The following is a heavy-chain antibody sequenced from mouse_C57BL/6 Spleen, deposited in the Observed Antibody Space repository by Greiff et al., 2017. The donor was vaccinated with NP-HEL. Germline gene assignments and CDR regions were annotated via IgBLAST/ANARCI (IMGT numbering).Heavy chain of an antibody. Sequence: EVKLMESGGGLVQPGGSLKLSCAASGFTFSDYYMYWVRQTPEKRLEWVAYISNGGGSTYYPDTVKGRFTISRDNAKNTLYLQMSRLKSEDTAMYYCARQGDESYAMDYWGQGTSVTVSS. CDR1: GFTFSDYY. CDR3: ARQGDESYAMDY. J-gene: IGHJ4*01. V-gene: IGHV5-12*01. CDR2: ISNGGGST.